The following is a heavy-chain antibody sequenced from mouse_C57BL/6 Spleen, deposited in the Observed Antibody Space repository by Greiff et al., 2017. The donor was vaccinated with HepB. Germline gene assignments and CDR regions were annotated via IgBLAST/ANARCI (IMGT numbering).Heavy chain of an antibody. CDR3: ARSTTVVATDAMDY. CDR1: GYTFTSYW. V-gene: IGHV1-52*01. Sequence: QVQLQQPGAELVRPGSSVKLSCKASGYTFTSYWMHWVKQRPIQGLEWIGNIDPSDSETHYNQKFKDKATLTVDKSSSSAYMQLSSLTSEDSAVYYCARSTTVVATDAMDYWGQGTSVTVSS. D-gene: IGHD1-1*01. CDR2: IDPSDSET. J-gene: IGHJ4*01.